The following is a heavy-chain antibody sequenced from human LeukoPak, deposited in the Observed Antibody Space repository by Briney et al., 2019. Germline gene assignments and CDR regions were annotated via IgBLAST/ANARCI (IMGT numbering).Heavy chain of an antibody. J-gene: IGHJ4*02. CDR1: GFSVRTTY. Sequence: GGSLRLSCAASGFSVRTTYMSWVWQTPGKGLEWVSVLYTGGGTDHADSVKGRFTISRDNSKNTLYLQMDSLRAEDTAVYYCAKYPLLWFGELSYFDYWGQGTLVTVSS. V-gene: IGHV3-53*01. D-gene: IGHD3-10*01. CDR3: AKYPLLWFGELSYFDY. CDR2: LYTGGGT.